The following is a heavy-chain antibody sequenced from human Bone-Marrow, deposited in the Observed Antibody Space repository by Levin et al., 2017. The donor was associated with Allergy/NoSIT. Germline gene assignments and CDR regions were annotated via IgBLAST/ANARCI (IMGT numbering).Heavy chain of an antibody. D-gene: IGHD6-13*01. CDR2: IYYSGST. J-gene: IGHJ5*02. Sequence: SETLSLTCTVSGGSISSSSYYWGWIRQPPGKGLEWIGSIYYSGSTYYNPSLKSRVTISVDTSKNQFSLKLSSVTAADTAVYYCADSSSWPEGWFDPWGQGTLVTVSS. CDR3: ADSSSWPEGWFDP. V-gene: IGHV4-39*01. CDR1: GGSISSSSYY.